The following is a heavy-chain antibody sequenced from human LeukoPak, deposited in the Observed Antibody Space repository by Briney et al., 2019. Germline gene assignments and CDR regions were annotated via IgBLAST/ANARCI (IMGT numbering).Heavy chain of an antibody. Sequence: GGSLRLSCAASGFTFSSYWMNWARQAPGKGLEWVVSTNHNGNVNYYVDSVKGRFTISRDNAKNSLYLQMSNLRAEDTAVYFCARGGGLDVWGQGATVTVSS. CDR1: GFTFSSYW. CDR2: TNHNGNVN. D-gene: IGHD3-16*01. V-gene: IGHV3-7*03. CDR3: ARGGGLDV. J-gene: IGHJ6*02.